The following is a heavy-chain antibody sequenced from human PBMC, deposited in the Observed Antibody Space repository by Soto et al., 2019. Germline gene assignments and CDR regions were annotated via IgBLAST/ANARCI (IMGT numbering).Heavy chain of an antibody. Sequence: ALLNLYWKASGYTLTSYGISWGSQAPGQGLEWMGWISAYNGNTNYAQKLQGRVTMTTDTSTSTAYMELRSLRSDDTAVYYCARAPGYYGSGGDYWGQGTLVTVSS. J-gene: IGHJ4*02. CDR2: ISAYNGNT. V-gene: IGHV1-18*01. D-gene: IGHD3-10*01. CDR1: GYTLTSYG. CDR3: ARAPGYYGSGGDY.